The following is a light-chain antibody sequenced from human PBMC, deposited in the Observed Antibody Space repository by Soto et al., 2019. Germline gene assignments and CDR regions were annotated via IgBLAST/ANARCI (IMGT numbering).Light chain of an antibody. V-gene: IGLV2-11*01. Sequence: QSALTQPRSVSGSPGQSVTISCTGTTGDVGAYNFVSWYQLHPGKAPKLMIYDANKRPSGVPDRFSASKSGNTASLTISWLQAEDEADYYCCSYAGSSTWVFGGGTKLTVL. CDR3: CSYAGSSTWV. CDR2: DAN. J-gene: IGLJ3*02. CDR1: TGDVGAYNF.